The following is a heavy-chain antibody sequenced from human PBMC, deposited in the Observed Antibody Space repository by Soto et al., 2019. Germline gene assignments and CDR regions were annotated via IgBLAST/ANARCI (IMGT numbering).Heavy chain of an antibody. D-gene: IGHD3-9*01. J-gene: IGHJ5*02. CDR2: IIPIFGTA. Sequence: SVKVSCKASGGTFSSYAISWVRQAPGQGLEWMGGIIPIFGTANYAQKFQGRVTITADESTSTAYMELSSLRSEDTAVYYCARTRYFDPNWFDPWGQGTLVTVSS. V-gene: IGHV1-69*13. CDR1: GGTFSSYA. CDR3: ARTRYFDPNWFDP.